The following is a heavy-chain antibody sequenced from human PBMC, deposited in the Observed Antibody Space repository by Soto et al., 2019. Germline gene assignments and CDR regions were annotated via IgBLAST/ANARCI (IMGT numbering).Heavy chain of an antibody. Sequence: GGSLRISCVAPGFPFCCDWKHLVRPGAGKGPVWVSRINMDGTSTTYADSVKGRFNISRDKGKDTLYLQMNRLRVGDTAVYYWDRVCRGLYHYDFWGQGALVTVSS. D-gene: IGHD2-8*02. CDR3: DRVCRGLYHYDF. J-gene: IGHJ4*02. CDR1: GFPFCCDW. CDR2: INMDGTST. V-gene: IGHV3-74*01.